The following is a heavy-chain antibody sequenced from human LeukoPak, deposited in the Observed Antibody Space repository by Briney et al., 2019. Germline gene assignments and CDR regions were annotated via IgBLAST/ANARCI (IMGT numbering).Heavy chain of an antibody. CDR2: VYYTGNA. J-gene: IGHJ3*02. V-gene: IGHV4-39*01. CDR3: ARLRALSGHRGAFDI. D-gene: IGHD7-27*01. CDR1: GDSISNHIYY. Sequence: SETLSLTCAVTGDSISNHIYYWDWIRPTPGKGLEWIGAVYYTGNASYNPSLKSRVTISVDTSDHRFSLHLSSVNAADTAIEYCARLRALSGHRGAFDIWGQGTLVTVSS.